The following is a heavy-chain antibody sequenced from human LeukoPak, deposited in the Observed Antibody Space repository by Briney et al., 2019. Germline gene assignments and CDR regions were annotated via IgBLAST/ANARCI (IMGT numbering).Heavy chain of an antibody. V-gene: IGHV3-30*04. CDR3: AGSTVTTYYFDY. D-gene: IGHD4-17*01. J-gene: IGHJ4*02. CDR1: GFTFSSYA. CDR2: ISYDGSNK. Sequence: GRSLRLSCAASGFTFSSYAMHWVRQAPGKGLEWVAVISYDGSNKYYADSVKGRFTISRDNSKNTLYLQMNSLRAEDTAVYYCAGSTVTTYYFDYWGQGTLVTVSS.